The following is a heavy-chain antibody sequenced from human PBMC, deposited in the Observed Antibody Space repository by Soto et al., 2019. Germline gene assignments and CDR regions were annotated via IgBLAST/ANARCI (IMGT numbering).Heavy chain of an antibody. D-gene: IGHD3-16*01. CDR2: TYWDDDH. Sequence: QITLRESGPTLVKPTQTLTLTCSLSGVSITTQGVGVGWVRQPPGKALEWLAFTYWDDDHRYNPSLKPRLTTMSDTSRNQVVLILTNIDPADTATYYGAHRLPLVSTGNYGAFDFCGQGTLVTVPS. J-gene: IGHJ3*01. CDR3: AHRLPLVSTGNYGAFDF. V-gene: IGHV2-5*02. CDR1: GVSITTQGVG.